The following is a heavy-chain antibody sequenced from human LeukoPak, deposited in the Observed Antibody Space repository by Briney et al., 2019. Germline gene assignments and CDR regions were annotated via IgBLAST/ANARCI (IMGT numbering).Heavy chain of an antibody. D-gene: IGHD3-22*01. CDR1: GYTFTSYG. Sequence: ASVKVSCKASGYTFTSYGFTWVRQAPGQGLEWMGWISAYNGNTDYAQKLQGRVTMTTDTSTSTAYMELRSLRSDDTAVYFCARAYYHDTSRYQGFDFWGQGTLVTVSS. V-gene: IGHV1-18*01. CDR2: ISAYNGNT. CDR3: ARAYYHDTSRYQGFDF. J-gene: IGHJ4*02.